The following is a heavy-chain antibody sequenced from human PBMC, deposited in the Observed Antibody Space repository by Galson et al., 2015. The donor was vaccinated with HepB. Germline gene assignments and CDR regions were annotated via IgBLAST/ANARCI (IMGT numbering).Heavy chain of an antibody. Sequence: SLRLSCAASGFTVSSNYMSWVRQAPGKGLGWVSIIYSGGNTYYADSVKGRFTISRDNSKNTLYLQMNSLRTEDTAVYYCARDQGDDYVNYYYYSGMDVWGQGTTVTVSS. D-gene: IGHD4-17*01. V-gene: IGHV3-66*02. CDR1: GFTVSSNY. CDR3: ARDQGDDYVNYYYYSGMDV. J-gene: IGHJ6*02. CDR2: IYSGGNT.